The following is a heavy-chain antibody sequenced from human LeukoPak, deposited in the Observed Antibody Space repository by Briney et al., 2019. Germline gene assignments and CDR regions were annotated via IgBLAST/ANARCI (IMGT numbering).Heavy chain of an antibody. CDR3: ARTNQLLNWFDP. D-gene: IGHD2-2*01. CDR1: GGSISSSRYY. Sequence: PSETLSLTCTVSGGSISSSRYYWGWIRQPPGKGLEWIGSIYYSGSTYYNPSLKSRVTISVDTSKNQFSLKLSSVTAADTAVYYCARTNQLLNWFDPWGQGTLVTVSS. V-gene: IGHV4-39*07. CDR2: IYYSGST. J-gene: IGHJ5*02.